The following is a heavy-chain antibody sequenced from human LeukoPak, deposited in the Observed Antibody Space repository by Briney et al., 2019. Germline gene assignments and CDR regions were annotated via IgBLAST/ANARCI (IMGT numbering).Heavy chain of an antibody. J-gene: IGHJ6*02. Sequence: GRSLRLSCAASGFTFSSYAMHWVRQAPGKGLEWVAVISYDGSNKYYADSVKGRFTISRDNSKNTLYLQMNSLRAEDTAVYYCARDRGSGWYLYYYYYGMDVWGQGTTVTVS. CDR3: ARDRGSGWYLYYYYYGMDV. CDR2: ISYDGSNK. V-gene: IGHV3-30-3*01. D-gene: IGHD6-19*01. CDR1: GFTFSSYA.